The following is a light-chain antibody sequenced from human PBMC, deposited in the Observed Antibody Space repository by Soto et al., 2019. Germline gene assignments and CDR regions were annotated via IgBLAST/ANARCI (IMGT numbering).Light chain of an antibody. CDR2: DAS. Sequence: AIQLTQSPSSLSASVGDRVTVTCRASQGISSALAWYQQKPGKAPKLLIYDASSLESGVPSRFSGSGSGTDFTLTISSLPLEDFATYYCQQFNSYPLITFGQGTRLEIK. J-gene: IGKJ5*01. V-gene: IGKV1-13*02. CDR3: QQFNSYPLIT. CDR1: QGISSA.